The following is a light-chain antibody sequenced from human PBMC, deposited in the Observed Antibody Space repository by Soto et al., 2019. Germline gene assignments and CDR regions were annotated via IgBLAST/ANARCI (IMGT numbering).Light chain of an antibody. CDR3: QQYNNWPRT. CDR1: QSVSSN. Sequence: EIVMTQSPATLSVSPGERATLSCRASQSVSSNLAWYQQKPGQAPRLLIYGASTRATGIPARFSGSGSGTEFTLTMSGLQSEDFAVYYCQQYNNWPRTFGGGTKVDIK. CDR2: GAS. V-gene: IGKV3-15*01. J-gene: IGKJ3*01.